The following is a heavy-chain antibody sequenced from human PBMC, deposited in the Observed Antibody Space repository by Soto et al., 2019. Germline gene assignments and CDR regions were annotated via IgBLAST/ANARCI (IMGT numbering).Heavy chain of an antibody. CDR2: IGTSGSYI. D-gene: IGHD1-26*01. J-gene: IGHJ4*02. CDR3: ARGSAFIGLDY. CDR1: GFTFSSYA. Sequence: GGSLRLSCAGSGFTFSSYAMNWVRQAPGKGLEWVSSIGTSGSYIYDTDSVKGRFTISRDNTKDSLYLQMNSLRAEDTAIYYCARGSAFIGLDYWGQGTPVTVS. V-gene: IGHV3-21*01.